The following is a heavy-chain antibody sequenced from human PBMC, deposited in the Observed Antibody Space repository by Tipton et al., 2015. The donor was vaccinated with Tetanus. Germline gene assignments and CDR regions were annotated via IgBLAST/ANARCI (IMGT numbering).Heavy chain of an antibody. Sequence: TLSLTCTVSGDSVSSSRYYWGWVRQPPGKGLEWIGSIYYSGSTYHNSSLKSRVTMSVDTSKNQFSLKLSSVTAADTAVYYCARTQGSALIDYWGQGTLVTVSS. J-gene: IGHJ4*02. D-gene: IGHD2-8*01. CDR2: IYYSGST. V-gene: IGHV4-39*07. CDR3: ARTQGSALIDY. CDR1: GDSVSSSRYY.